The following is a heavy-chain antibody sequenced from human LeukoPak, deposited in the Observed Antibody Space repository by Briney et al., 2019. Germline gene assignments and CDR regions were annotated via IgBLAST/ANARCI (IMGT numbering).Heavy chain of an antibody. J-gene: IGHJ3*02. CDR2: ISWNSGSI. D-gene: IGHD6-13*01. V-gene: IGHV3-9*03. CDR3: AKGIAAAGTLNAFDI. Sequence: PGGSLRLSCAASKFSFDKYAMHWVRQPPGKGLEWVSGISWNSGSIDYADSVRGRFTISRDNAKNSLYLQMNSLRSEDMALYYCAKGIAAAGTLNAFDIWGQGTMVTVSS. CDR1: KFSFDKYA.